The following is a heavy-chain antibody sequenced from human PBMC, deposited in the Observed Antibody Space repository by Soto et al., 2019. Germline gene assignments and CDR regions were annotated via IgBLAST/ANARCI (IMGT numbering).Heavy chain of an antibody. CDR1: GGTFSSYA. V-gene: IGHV1-69*01. D-gene: IGHD3-22*01. CDR3: ARSRVTYYYDRSAFDI. CDR2: IIPIFGTA. J-gene: IGHJ3*02. Sequence: QVQLVQSGAEVKKPGSSVKVSCKASGGTFSSYAISWVRQAPGQGLEWMGGIIPIFGTANYAQKFQGRVTITADESTSTAYMELSSVRSEDTAVYYCARSRVTYYYDRSAFDIWGQGTMVTVSS.